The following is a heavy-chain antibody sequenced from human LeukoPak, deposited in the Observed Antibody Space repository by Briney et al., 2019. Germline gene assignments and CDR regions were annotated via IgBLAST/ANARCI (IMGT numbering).Heavy chain of an antibody. CDR2: IKQDGSEK. J-gene: IGHJ6*03. CDR1: GFTFSTYS. V-gene: IGHV3-7*01. CDR3: ARDQAFSYYYYYMDV. Sequence: GGSLRLSCAASGFTFSTYSMSWVRQAPGKGLEWVANIKQDGSEKYYVDSVKGRFTISRDNAKNSLYLQMNSLRAEDTAVYYCARDQAFSYYYYYMDVWGKGTTVTVSS. D-gene: IGHD3-3*01.